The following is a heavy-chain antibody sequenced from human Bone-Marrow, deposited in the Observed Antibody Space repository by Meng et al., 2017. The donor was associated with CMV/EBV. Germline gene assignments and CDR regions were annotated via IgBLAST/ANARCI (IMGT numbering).Heavy chain of an antibody. D-gene: IGHD2-21*01. Sequence: SEKVSCKASGGTFSSYAISWVRQAPGQGLEWMGGIIPIFGTANYAQKFQGRVTITTDESTSTAYMELSSLRSEDTAVYYCATYSNCGGDCPPTFDYWGQGTLVTVSS. V-gene: IGHV1-69*05. J-gene: IGHJ4*02. CDR2: IIPIFGTA. CDR1: GGTFSSYA. CDR3: ATYSNCGGDCPPTFDY.